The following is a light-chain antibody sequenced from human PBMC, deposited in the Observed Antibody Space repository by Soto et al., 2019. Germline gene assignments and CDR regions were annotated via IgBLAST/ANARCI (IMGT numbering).Light chain of an antibody. CDR1: QSVAGSY. CDR3: QQYGSSPPMYT. V-gene: IGKV3-20*01. J-gene: IGKJ2*01. Sequence: EIVLTQSPGTLSLSPGERATLSCWASQSVAGSYLAWYQQKPGQAPRLLIYGASSRATGFPDRFSGSGSGTDFTLTISRLEPEDFAVYYCQQYGSSPPMYTFGQGAKVDIK. CDR2: GAS.